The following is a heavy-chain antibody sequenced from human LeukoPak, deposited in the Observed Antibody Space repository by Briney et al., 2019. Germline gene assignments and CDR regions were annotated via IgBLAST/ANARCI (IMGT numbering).Heavy chain of an antibody. D-gene: IGHD5-12*01. V-gene: IGHV3-23*01. CDR1: GFTFSTYG. CDR2: VSPSGDIT. J-gene: IGHJ4*02. CDR3: AKDGAWLRFDD. Sequence: PGGSLRLSCAASGFTFSTYGMNWVRQAPGKGLEGVSGVSPSGDITYYADSVKGRFTISRDNSKNTVYLQMNNVRAEDTAVYYCAKDGAWLRFDDWGQGTLVTVSS.